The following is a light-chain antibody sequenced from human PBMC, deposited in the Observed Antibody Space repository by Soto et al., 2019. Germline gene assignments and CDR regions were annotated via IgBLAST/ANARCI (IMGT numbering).Light chain of an antibody. J-gene: IGKJ4*01. V-gene: IGKV3-20*01. CDR1: QSISSSF. Sequence: EFVLTQSPGKLSLSPGERATLSCRASQSISSSFLAWYQQKPGQAPRLLIYGASSRGTGIPYRFSGSWSGTDFTLTISRLEPEDFAVYYCQQYGSSPPLTFGGGTKVEIK. CDR2: GAS. CDR3: QQYGSSPPLT.